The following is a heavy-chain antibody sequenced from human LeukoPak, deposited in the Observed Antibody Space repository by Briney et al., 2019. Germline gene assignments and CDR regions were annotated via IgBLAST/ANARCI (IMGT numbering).Heavy chain of an antibody. V-gene: IGHV4-34*01. Sequence: KPSETLSLTCSVYGGSFSGYYWSWIRQPPGKGLEWIGEINHSGSTNYNPSLKSRVTISVDTSKNQFSLKLSSVTAADTAVYYCARRDSYGYNWFDPWGQGTLVTVSS. CDR1: GGSFSGYY. CDR2: INHSGST. J-gene: IGHJ5*02. CDR3: ARRDSYGYNWFDP. D-gene: IGHD5-18*01.